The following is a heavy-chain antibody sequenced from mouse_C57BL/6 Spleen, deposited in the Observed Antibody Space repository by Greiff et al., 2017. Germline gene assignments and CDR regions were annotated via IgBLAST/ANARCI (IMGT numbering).Heavy chain of an antibody. CDR3: VRPDTTEEGFAY. V-gene: IGHV10-1*01. CDR2: IRSKSNNYAT. D-gene: IGHD1-1*01. CDR1: GFSFNTYA. J-gene: IGHJ3*01. Sequence: EVQLVESGGGLVQPKGSLKLSCAASGFSFNTYAMNWVRQAPGKGLEWVARIRSKSNNYATYYADSVKDRFTISRDDSESMLYLQMNNLKTEDTAMYYCVRPDTTEEGFAYWGQGTLVTVSA.